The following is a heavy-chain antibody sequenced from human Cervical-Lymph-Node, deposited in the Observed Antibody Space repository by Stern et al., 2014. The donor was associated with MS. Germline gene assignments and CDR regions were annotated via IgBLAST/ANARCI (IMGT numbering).Heavy chain of an antibody. CDR2: IYYSGST. D-gene: IGHD5-12*01. J-gene: IGHJ6*02. Sequence: QLQLQESGPGLVKPSETLSLTCTVSGGSISSSSYYWGWIRQPPGKGLEWIGSIYYSGSTYYNPSLKSRVTISVDTSKNQFSLKLGSGTAADTAVYYCARHAKGYEYYYGMDVWGQGTTVTVSS. CDR1: GGSISSSSYY. V-gene: IGHV4-39*01. CDR3: ARHAKGYEYYYGMDV.